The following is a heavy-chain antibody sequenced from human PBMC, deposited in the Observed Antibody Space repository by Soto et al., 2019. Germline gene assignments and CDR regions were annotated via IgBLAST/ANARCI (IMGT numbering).Heavy chain of an antibody. Sequence: EVQLVESGGGLVQPGGSLRLSCAASGFTFSTYWMTWVRQAPGKGLEWVANIKQDGSETYYVDSVKGRFTISRDNAKNSLYLQMNGLRAEDTAVYYCARRFRAVALWYFDLWGRGTLVTVSS. D-gene: IGHD6-19*01. V-gene: IGHV3-7*01. J-gene: IGHJ2*01. CDR1: GFTFSTYW. CDR2: IKQDGSET. CDR3: ARRFRAVALWYFDL.